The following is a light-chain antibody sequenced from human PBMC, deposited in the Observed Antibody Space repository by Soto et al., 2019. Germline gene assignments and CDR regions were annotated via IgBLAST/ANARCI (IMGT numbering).Light chain of an antibody. Sequence: DIVMTQSPDSLAVSLGERATINCKSSQSVLYSSNNKNYLAWYQQKPGPPPKLLIYWESTRESGVPDRFSGSGSGTDFTLTISSLQAEDVAVYYCQQYYSTLTFGGGTKVEIK. CDR3: QQYYSTLT. V-gene: IGKV4-1*01. CDR2: WES. CDR1: QSVLYSSNNKNY. J-gene: IGKJ4*01.